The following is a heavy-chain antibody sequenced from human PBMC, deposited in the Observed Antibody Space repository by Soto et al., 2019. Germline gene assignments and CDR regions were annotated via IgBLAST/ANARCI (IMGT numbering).Heavy chain of an antibody. J-gene: IGHJ4*02. CDR2: IYYSGST. D-gene: IGHD6-13*01. CDR1: GGSISSDY. Sequence: SETLSLTCTVSGGSISSDYWSWIRQPPGKGLEWIGYIYYSGSTNYNPSLKSRVTISVDTSKNQLSLKLSSVTAADTAVYYCARLVAEAGTLDYWGQGTLVTVSS. CDR3: ARLVAEAGTLDY. V-gene: IGHV4-59*08.